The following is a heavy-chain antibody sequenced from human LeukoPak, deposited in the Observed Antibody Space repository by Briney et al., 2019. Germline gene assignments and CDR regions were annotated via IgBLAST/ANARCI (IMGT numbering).Heavy chain of an antibody. CDR2: IYYSGST. V-gene: IGHV4-59*01. D-gene: IGHD2/OR15-2a*01. CDR1: GSSISSYY. CDR3: ARDQVLLGFDP. Sequence: SETLSLTCTVSGSSISSYYWSWIRQPPGKGLEWIGYIYYSGSTNYNPSLKSRVTISVDTSKNQFSLKLSSVTAADTAVYYCARDQVLLGFDPWGQGTLVTVSS. J-gene: IGHJ5*02.